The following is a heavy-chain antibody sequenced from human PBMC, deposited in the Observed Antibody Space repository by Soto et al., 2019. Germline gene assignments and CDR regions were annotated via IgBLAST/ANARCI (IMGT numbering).Heavy chain of an antibody. CDR1: GFTFSSYG. D-gene: IGHD2-2*01. CDR2: IWYDGSNK. CDR3: ARDRTIVVVAAATYWFDP. Sequence: GGSLRFSCAASGFTFSSYGMHWVRQAPGKGLEWVAVIWYDGSNKYYADSVKGRFTISRDNSKNTLYLQMNSLRAEDTAVYYCARDRTIVVVAAATYWFDPWGQGTLVTVSS. J-gene: IGHJ5*02. V-gene: IGHV3-33*01.